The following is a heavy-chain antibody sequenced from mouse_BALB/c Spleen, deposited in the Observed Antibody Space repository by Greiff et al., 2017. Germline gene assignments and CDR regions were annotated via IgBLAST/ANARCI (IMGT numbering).Heavy chain of an antibody. Sequence: EVQGVESGGGLVQPGGSRKLSCAASGFTFSSFGMHWVRQAPEKGLEWVAYISSGSSTIYYADTVKGRFTISRDNPKNTLFLQMTSLRSEDTAMYYCARSHVVAPCYAMDYWGQGTSVTVSS. CDR1: GFTFSSFG. CDR3: ARSHVVAPCYAMDY. V-gene: IGHV5-17*02. J-gene: IGHJ4*01. D-gene: IGHD1-1*01. CDR2: ISSGSSTI.